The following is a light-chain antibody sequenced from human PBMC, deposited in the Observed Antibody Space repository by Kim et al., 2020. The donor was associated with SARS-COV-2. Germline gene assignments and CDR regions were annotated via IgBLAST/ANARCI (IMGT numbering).Light chain of an antibody. CDR1: QSVSSSD. CDR3: QQYGSSPL. J-gene: IGKJ3*01. Sequence: LAPGERATLSCRASQSVSSSDLAWYQQKPGQAPRLLIYGASSRATGIPDRFSGSGSGTDFTLTISRLEPEDFAVYYCQQYGSSPLFGPGTKVDIK. CDR2: GAS. V-gene: IGKV3-20*01.